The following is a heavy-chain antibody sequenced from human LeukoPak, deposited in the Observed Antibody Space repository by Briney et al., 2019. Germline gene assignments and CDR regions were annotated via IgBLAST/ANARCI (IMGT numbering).Heavy chain of an antibody. CDR3: ARVRRANFGY. J-gene: IGHJ4*02. CDR2: IYQSGST. D-gene: IGHD1-26*01. Sequence: TLSLTCTVSGGSISSGGYYWSWTRQPPGRGLGWIAYIYQSGSTYYNPSLKSRVTISVDTSKDQFSLKLSCVTAADTAVYYCARVRRANFGYWGQGTLVTVSS. V-gene: IGHV4-30-2*01. CDR1: GGSISSGGYY.